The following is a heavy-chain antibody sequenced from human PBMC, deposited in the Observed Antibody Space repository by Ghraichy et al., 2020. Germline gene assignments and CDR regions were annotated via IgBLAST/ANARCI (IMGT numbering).Heavy chain of an antibody. Sequence: SETLSLTCTVSGGSISSSSYYWGWIRQPPGKGLEWIGSIYYSGSTYYNPSLKSRVTISVDTSKNQFSLKLSSVTAADTAVYYCARRRRGYRYYYYGMDVWGQGTTVTVSS. V-gene: IGHV4-39*01. J-gene: IGHJ6*02. D-gene: IGHD5-18*01. CDR1: GGSISSSSYY. CDR2: IYYSGST. CDR3: ARRRRGYRYYYYGMDV.